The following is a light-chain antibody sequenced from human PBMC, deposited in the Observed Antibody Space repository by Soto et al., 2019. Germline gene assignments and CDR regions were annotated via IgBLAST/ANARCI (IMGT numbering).Light chain of an antibody. J-gene: IGKJ1*01. Sequence: DIRMTQSPSTLSASVGDRVTITCRASQSISVYLAWYQQKPGKAPKLLIYKAPNLESGVPSRFSGSGSGTEFTLTISSLQPDDFATYYCQQYNSYRTFGQGTKVEIK. V-gene: IGKV1-5*03. CDR2: KAP. CDR3: QQYNSYRT. CDR1: QSISVY.